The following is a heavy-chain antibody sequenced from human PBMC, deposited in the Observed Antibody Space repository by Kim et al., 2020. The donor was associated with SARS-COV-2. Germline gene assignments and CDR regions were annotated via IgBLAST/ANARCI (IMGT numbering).Heavy chain of an antibody. CDR3: ARGVTGTGGWFDP. D-gene: IGHD1-20*01. Sequence: SETLSLTCTVSGGSISSSSYYWGWIRQPPGKGLEWIGSIYYSGSTYYNPSLKSRVTISVDTSKNQFSLKLSSVTAADTAVYYCARGVTGTGGWFDPWGQGTLVTVSS. J-gene: IGHJ5*02. CDR2: IYYSGST. V-gene: IGHV4-39*07. CDR1: GGSISSSSYY.